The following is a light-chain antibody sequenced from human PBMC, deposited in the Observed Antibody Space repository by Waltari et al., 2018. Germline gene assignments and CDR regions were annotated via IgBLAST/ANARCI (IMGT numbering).Light chain of an antibody. V-gene: IGKV1-39*01. CDR2: STS. Sequence: DIQMTQSPSSLSASVGDRVTITCRASQSVGSYINWYQQKPGKAPKLLIYSTSSLLSGVPSRFSGSGSGTDFTLTVSCLQPEDFAIYFCQQSSSFPYSFAQGTKLEIK. J-gene: IGKJ2*03. CDR1: QSVGSY. CDR3: QQSSSFPYS.